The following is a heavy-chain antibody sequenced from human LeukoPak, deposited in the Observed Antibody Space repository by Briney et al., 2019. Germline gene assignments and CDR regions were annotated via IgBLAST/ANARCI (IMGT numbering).Heavy chain of an antibody. J-gene: IGHJ5*02. D-gene: IGHD6-19*01. CDR2: ISGTGGRT. Sequence: GGSLRLSCAASGFTFSSYSMNWVRQAPGKGLEWVSAISGTGGRTYYAGSVKGRFTISRDNSKNTLYLQMNSLRAEDTAVYYCAKEPASSGWFDPWGQGTLVAVSS. CDR1: GFTFSSYS. V-gene: IGHV3-23*01. CDR3: AKEPASSGWFDP.